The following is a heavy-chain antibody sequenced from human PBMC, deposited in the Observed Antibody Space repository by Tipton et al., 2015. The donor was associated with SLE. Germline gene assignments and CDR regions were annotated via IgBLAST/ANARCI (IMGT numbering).Heavy chain of an antibody. Sequence: SLRLSCAASGFTFSTYGIHWVRQAPGKGLEWVAVIWYDGIRQYYAGSVKGRFSVSRDNSKNTVYLEMNRLTAEDTAVYYCARELGLQYDYWGQGTLVTVSS. CDR3: ARELGLQYDY. CDR1: GFTFSTYG. V-gene: IGHV3-33*01. J-gene: IGHJ4*02. D-gene: IGHD4-11*01. CDR2: IWYDGIRQ.